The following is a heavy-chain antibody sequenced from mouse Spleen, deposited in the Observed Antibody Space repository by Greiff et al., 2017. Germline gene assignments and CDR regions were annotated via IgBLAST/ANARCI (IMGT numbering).Heavy chain of an antibody. Sequence: DVQLQESGGGLVKPGGSLKLSCAASGFTFSDYGMHWVRQAPEKGLEWVAYISSGRSTIYYADTVKGRFTIARDNAKNTLFLQMTSLRSEDTAMYYCSKALIYDGYYYAMDYWGQGTSVTVSS. V-gene: IGHV5-17*01. CDR1: GFTFSDYG. J-gene: IGHJ4*01. CDR3: SKALIYDGYYYAMDY. D-gene: IGHD2-3*01. CDR2: ISSGRSTI.